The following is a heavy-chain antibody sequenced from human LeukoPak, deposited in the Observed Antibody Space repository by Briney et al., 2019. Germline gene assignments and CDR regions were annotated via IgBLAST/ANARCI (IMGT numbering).Heavy chain of an antibody. D-gene: IGHD1-26*01. Sequence: SETLSLTFTVSGGSISSYYWSWIPQPPGKGLEWIGDIYYSGSTNYNPSLKSRVTISVDTSKNQFSLKLSSVTAADTAVYYCARGRVGATSWLDPWGQGTLVTVSS. CDR3: ARGRVGATSWLDP. CDR2: IYYSGST. V-gene: IGHV4-59*12. J-gene: IGHJ5*02. CDR1: GGSISSYY.